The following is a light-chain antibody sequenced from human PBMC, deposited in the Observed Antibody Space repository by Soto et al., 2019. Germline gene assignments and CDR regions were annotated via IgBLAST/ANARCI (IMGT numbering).Light chain of an antibody. CDR1: SSDVGGYSY. J-gene: IGLJ1*01. CDR2: EGS. CDR3: ASYPTSSTYV. V-gene: IGLV2-14*01. Sequence: QAVRNQAASGYGSHGQSIAIYCTGTSSDVGGYSYVSWYQQQPGKAPKLVMSEGSNRPSGVSDRFSGSKSGNTASLPISGLQTEDEADYYCASYPTSSTYVFGTGTTVTL.